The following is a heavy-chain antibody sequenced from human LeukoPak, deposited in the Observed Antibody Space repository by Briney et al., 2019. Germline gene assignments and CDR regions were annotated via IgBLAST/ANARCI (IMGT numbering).Heavy chain of an antibody. Sequence: GASVKVSCKASGGTFSSYAISWVRQALGQGLEWMGRIIPILGTANYAQKFQGRVTITADKSTSTAYMELSSLRSEDTAVYYCAREDYGSGSYYPGIDYWGQGTLVTVSS. CDR1: GGTFSSYA. CDR2: IIPILGTA. CDR3: AREDYGSGSYYPGIDY. J-gene: IGHJ4*02. D-gene: IGHD3-10*01. V-gene: IGHV1-69*04.